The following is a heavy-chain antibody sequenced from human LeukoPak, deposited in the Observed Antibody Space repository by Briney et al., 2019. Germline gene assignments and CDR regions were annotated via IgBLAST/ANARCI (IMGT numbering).Heavy chain of an antibody. J-gene: IGHJ4*02. CDR1: GGTFSSYT. V-gene: IGHV1-69*02. Sequence: ASVKVSCKASGGTFSSYTISWVRQAPGQGLEWMGWIIPILGIANYAQKFQGRVTITADKSTSTAYMELSSLRSEDTAVYYCARAREMATIKFDYWGQGTLVTVSS. CDR2: IIPILGIA. CDR3: ARAREMATIKFDY. D-gene: IGHD5-24*01.